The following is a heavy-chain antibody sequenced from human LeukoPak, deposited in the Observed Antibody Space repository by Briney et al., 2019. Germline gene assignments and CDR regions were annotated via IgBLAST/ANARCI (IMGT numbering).Heavy chain of an antibody. D-gene: IGHD3-10*01. J-gene: IGHJ4*02. CDR2: IYSGGTT. CDR1: GFTFSSNY. CDR3: AKLKGWYGEGYFDY. Sequence: PGGSLRLSCAASGFTFSSNYMSWVRQPPGKGLEWVSVIYSGGTTFYADSVKGRFTISGDNSKNTLYLQMNSLRADDTAVYYCAKLKGWYGEGYFDYWGQGTVVTVSS. V-gene: IGHV3-53*01.